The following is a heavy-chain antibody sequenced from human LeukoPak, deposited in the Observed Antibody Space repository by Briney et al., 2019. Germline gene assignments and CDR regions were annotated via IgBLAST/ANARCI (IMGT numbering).Heavy chain of an antibody. Sequence: GGSLRLSGAASGFTFSSYAMSWVRQAPGKGLEWVSGISGSGDNTYYADSVKGRFTISRDNSKNTLYVQVNSLGTEDTAAYYCAKGSYYDSSGSFYFDYWGQGTLVTVSS. CDR3: AKGSYYDSSGSFYFDY. CDR1: GFTFSSYA. CDR2: ISGSGDNT. J-gene: IGHJ4*02. V-gene: IGHV3-23*01. D-gene: IGHD3-22*01.